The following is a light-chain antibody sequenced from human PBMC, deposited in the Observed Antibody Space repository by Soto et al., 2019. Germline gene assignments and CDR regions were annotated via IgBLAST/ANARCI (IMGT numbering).Light chain of an antibody. J-gene: IGKJ3*01. CDR2: GAS. V-gene: IGKV3-15*01. CDR3: QQYNNWPFT. Sequence: EIVMTQSPATLSVSPGERATLSCRASQSVSSNLAWYQQKPCQAPRLLIYGASTRATGIPARFSGSGSGTEFTFTISTLQSEDFAVYYCQQYNNWPFTFGPGTKVDIK. CDR1: QSVSSN.